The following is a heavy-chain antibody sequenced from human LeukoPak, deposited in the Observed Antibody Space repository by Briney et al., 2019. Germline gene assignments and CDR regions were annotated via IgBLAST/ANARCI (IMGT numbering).Heavy chain of an antibody. D-gene: IGHD3-22*01. CDR3: ARGLAGYYDSSGYYYVRVLSFDY. J-gene: IGHJ4*02. Sequence: SVKVSCKASGGTFSSYAISWVRQAPGQGLEWMGGIIPIFGTANYAQKFQGRVTITADESTSTAYMELSSLRSEDTAVYYCARGLAGYYDSSGYYYVRVLSFDYWGQGTLVTVSS. V-gene: IGHV1-69*01. CDR1: GGTFSSYA. CDR2: IIPIFGTA.